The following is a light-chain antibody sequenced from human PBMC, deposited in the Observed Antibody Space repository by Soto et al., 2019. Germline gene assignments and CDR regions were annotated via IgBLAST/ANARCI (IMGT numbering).Light chain of an antibody. Sequence: ELMLTQSPATLSLSPGERATLSCRASQSFRGLLAWYQQKPGQAPRLLIYDASNRATGIPARFSGSGSGTDLTITISSLEPEDCEVYYCQQRSNWPFTFGGGTKVDIK. J-gene: IGKJ4*01. CDR3: QQRSNWPFT. CDR2: DAS. V-gene: IGKV3-11*01. CDR1: QSFRGL.